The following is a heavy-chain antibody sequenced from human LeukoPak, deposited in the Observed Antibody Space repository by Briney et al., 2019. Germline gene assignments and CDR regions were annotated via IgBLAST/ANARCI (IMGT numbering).Heavy chain of an antibody. J-gene: IGHJ4*02. Sequence: PGGSLRLSCAASGFTFSSYWMSWVRQAPGKGLEWVANIKKDGSEKYYVDSVKGRFTISRDNAKKSLYLQMNSLGAEDTAVYYCARHLSGITGYTSGRGIDYWGQGTLLTVSS. CDR3: ARHLSGITGYTSGRGIDY. CDR1: GFTFSSYW. V-gene: IGHV3-7*01. D-gene: IGHD5-12*01. CDR2: IKKDGSEK.